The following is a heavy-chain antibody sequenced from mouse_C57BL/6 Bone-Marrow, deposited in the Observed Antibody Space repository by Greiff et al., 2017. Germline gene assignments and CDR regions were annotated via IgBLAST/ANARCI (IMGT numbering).Heavy chain of an antibody. Sequence: QVQLQQPGAELVKPGASVKLSCKASGYTFTSYWMHWVKQRPGQGLEWIGMIHPNSGSTNYNEKFKSKATLTVDKSSSTAYMQLSSLTSEDSAVYYCATLGDFYYGSSYDAMDYWGQGTSVTVSS. J-gene: IGHJ4*01. CDR1: GYTFTSYW. V-gene: IGHV1-64*01. D-gene: IGHD1-1*01. CDR2: IHPNSGST. CDR3: ATLGDFYYGSSYDAMDY.